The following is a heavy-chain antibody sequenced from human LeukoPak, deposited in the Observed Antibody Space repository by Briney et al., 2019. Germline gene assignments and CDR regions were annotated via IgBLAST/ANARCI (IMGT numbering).Heavy chain of an antibody. J-gene: IGHJ5*02. CDR3: ARDNSVGDNAWWFDP. V-gene: IGHV1-46*01. D-gene: IGHD1-26*01. CDR1: GYTFTSYY. CDR2: INPTGGST. Sequence: ASVKVSCKASGYTFTSYYMHWVRQAPGQGLEWMGLINPTGGSTGYAQKFQGRVTMTRDMFTSTDYTELSSLRSEDTAIYYCARDNSVGDNAWWFDPWGQGTLVTVSS.